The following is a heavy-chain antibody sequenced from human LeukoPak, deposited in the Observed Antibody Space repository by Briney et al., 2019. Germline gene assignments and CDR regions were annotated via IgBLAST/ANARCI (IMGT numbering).Heavy chain of an antibody. CDR3: ARIGWLLANPATFDY. V-gene: IGHV3-11*01. D-gene: IGHD3-9*01. CDR1: GFTFSDYY. CDR2: ISSSGSTI. J-gene: IGHJ4*02. Sequence: WGSLRLSCAASGFTFSDYYMSWIRQAPGKGLEWVSYISSSGSTIYYADSVKGRFTISRDNAKNSLYLQVNSLGAEDTAVYYCARIGWLLANPATFDYWGQGTLVTVSS.